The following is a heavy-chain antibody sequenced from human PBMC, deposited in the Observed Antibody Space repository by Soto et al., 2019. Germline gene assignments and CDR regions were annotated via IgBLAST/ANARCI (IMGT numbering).Heavy chain of an antibody. J-gene: IGHJ4*02. CDR2: IIPILGIA. D-gene: IGHD3-22*01. V-gene: IGHV1-69*02. CDR3: ARDYYDSSGGLDY. Sequence: QVQLVQSGAEVKKPGSSVKVSCKASGGTFSSYTISWVRQAPGQGLEWMGRIIPILGIANYAQKFQGRVTITADKSTSTAYMELSSLRSEDTAVYYCARDYYDSSGGLDYWVQGTLVTVSS. CDR1: GGTFSSYT.